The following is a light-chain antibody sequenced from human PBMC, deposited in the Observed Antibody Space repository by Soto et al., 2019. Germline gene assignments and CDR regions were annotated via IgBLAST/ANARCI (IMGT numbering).Light chain of an antibody. Sequence: AIQLTQSPSFLSPSIGESVTITCRASQGIRNDLGVYQHKSGKAPKLLIFGASTLQSGVPSRFSGSGSCTDFTLTISSLQPEDFATYYCLHDYNYPYTFGQGTKVDIK. CDR2: GAS. CDR1: QGIRND. V-gene: IGKV1-6*01. J-gene: IGKJ2*01. CDR3: LHDYNYPYT.